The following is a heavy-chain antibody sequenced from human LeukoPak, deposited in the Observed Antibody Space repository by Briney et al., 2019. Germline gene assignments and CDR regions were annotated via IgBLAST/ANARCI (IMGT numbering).Heavy chain of an antibody. D-gene: IGHD6-6*01. Sequence: SETLSLTCAVYGGSFSGYYWSWIRQPPGKGLEWIGEINHSGSTNYNPSLKNRVTISVDTSKNQFSLKLSSVTAADTAVYYCARADSSIAARPYYFDYWGQGTLVTVSS. J-gene: IGHJ4*02. V-gene: IGHV4-34*01. CDR2: INHSGST. CDR1: GGSFSGYY. CDR3: ARADSSIAARPYYFDY.